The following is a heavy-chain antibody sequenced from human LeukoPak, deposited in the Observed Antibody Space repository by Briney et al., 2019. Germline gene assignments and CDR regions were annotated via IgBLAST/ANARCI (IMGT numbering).Heavy chain of an antibody. CDR1: GGSISSSSYY. V-gene: IGHV4-39*07. CDR2: IYYSGST. Sequence: SETLSLTCTVSGGSISSSSYYWGWIRQPPGKGLEWIGSIYYSGSTYYNPSLKSRVTISVDTSKNQFSLKLSSVTAADTAVYYCARVVVAATTFDYWGQGTLVTVSS. J-gene: IGHJ4*02. D-gene: IGHD2-15*01. CDR3: ARVVVAATTFDY.